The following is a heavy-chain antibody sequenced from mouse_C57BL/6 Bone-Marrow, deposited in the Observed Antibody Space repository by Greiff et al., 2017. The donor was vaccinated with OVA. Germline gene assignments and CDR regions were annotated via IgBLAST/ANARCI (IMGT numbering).Heavy chain of an antibody. J-gene: IGHJ3*01. Sequence: QVQLQQSGPELVKPGASVKISCKASGYAFRSSWMTWVKQRPGKGLEWIGRIYPGDGDTNYNGKFKGKATLTADKSSSTAYMQLSSLTSEDSAVYFCAVYGKRFAYWGQGTLVTVSA. CDR3: AVYGKRFAY. CDR1: GYAFRSSW. CDR2: IYPGDGDT. V-gene: IGHV1-82*01. D-gene: IGHD2-1*01.